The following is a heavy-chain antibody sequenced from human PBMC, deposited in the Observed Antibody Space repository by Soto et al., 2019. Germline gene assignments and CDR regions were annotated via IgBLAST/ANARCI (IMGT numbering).Heavy chain of an antibody. CDR3: ARDRDDYGSGNYYNRIDF. CDR2: IIPLFGTP. J-gene: IGHJ4*02. V-gene: IGHV1-69*01. Sequence: QVQLVQSGAEVKKPGSSVKVSCKASGGIFSTYAISWLRQAPGQGLEWMGGIIPLFGTPNYEQRFQGRVTITADESTSTAYMELSRLRSDDTAVYYCARDRDDYGSGNYYNRIDFWGQGTLVTVSS. CDR1: GGIFSTYA. D-gene: IGHD3-10*01.